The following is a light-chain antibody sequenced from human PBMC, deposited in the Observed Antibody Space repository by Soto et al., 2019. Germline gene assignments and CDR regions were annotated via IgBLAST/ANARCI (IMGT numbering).Light chain of an antibody. CDR3: QQYYSYWT. CDR1: QSIGRW. Sequence: DIQMTQSPSTLSASVGDTVTVTCRASQSIGRWLAWYQQKPGKAPKLLIFDASTLENGVPARFSGSRSGPEFSLTISSLQPDDFATYYCQQYYSYWTLGQGTKVEIK. CDR2: DAS. J-gene: IGKJ1*01. V-gene: IGKV1-5*01.